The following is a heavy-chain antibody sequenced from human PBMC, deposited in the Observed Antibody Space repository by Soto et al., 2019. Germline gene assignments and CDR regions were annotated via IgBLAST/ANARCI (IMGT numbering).Heavy chain of an antibody. CDR3: ARVLRKNSSGWYLDY. CDR1: GDSVSSNSAA. CDR2: TYYRSKWYN. D-gene: IGHD6-19*01. J-gene: IGHJ4*02. Sequence: SQTLSLTCVISGDSVSSNSAAWNWIRQSPSRGLEWLGRTYYRSKWYNDYAVSVKSRITINPDTSKNQFSLQLNSVTPEDTAVYYCARVLRKNSSGWYLDYWGLGTLVTVPQ. V-gene: IGHV6-1*01.